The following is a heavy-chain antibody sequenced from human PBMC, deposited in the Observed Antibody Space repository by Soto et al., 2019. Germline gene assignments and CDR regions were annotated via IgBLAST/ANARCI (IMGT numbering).Heavy chain of an antibody. J-gene: IGHJ5*01. CDR1: GFTFSSYS. D-gene: IGHD2-2*01. CDR2: ISSCRSTI. V-gene: IGHV3-48*01. Sequence: EVQLVESGGGLVQPGGSLRLSCAASGFTFSSYSMNWVRQAPGKGLEWVSYISSCRSTIYYADSVKGRFTISRDNAKNSLYLQMNSLRAEDTAVYYCARDCPGSSTTCYGNEWFDSWGQGTLVTVSS. CDR3: ARDCPGSSTTCYGNEWFDS.